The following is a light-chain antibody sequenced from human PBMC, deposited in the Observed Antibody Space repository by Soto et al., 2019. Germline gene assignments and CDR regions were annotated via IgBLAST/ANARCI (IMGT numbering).Light chain of an antibody. Sequence: EIVMTQSPATLSVSPGERATLSCRASQSVSSNLAWYQQKPGQAPRLLIYGASTRATVIPDRFSGSGSGTELTLTISSLQSEDFAVYYCQQYITWNTFGQGTKLEIK. V-gene: IGKV3-15*01. J-gene: IGKJ2*01. CDR1: QSVSSN. CDR2: GAS. CDR3: QQYITWNT.